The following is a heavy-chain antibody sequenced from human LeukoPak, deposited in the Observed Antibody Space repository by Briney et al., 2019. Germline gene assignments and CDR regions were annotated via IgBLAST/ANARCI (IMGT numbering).Heavy chain of an antibody. D-gene: IGHD3-9*01. J-gene: IGHJ4*02. CDR1: GYTFTSYD. CDR3: ERPILRYFDWLVD. Sequence: ASLKLSCTASGYTFTSYDMNWVRQAPGQGLEWMARMNPSSGNTGYAQTFQGRVTITRNTSIRKAYMELSSLRSEDTAVYYCERPILRYFDWLVDWGQGTLVTVSS. CDR2: MNPSSGNT. V-gene: IGHV1-8*02.